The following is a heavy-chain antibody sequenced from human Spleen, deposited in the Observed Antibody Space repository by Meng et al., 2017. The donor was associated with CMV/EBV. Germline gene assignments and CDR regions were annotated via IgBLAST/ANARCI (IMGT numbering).Heavy chain of an antibody. D-gene: IGHD5-18*01. CDR1: GYSFTGYY. V-gene: IGHV1-2*02. CDR3: ARPRGYSYGPLDY. Sequence: ASVKVSCKASGYSFTGYYIHWVRQAPGQGLEYMGWINPNSGGTNYAQKFQGRVTMTRDTSTSTVYMELSSLRSEDTAVYYCARPRGYSYGPLDYWGQGTLVTVSS. J-gene: IGHJ4*02. CDR2: INPNSGGT.